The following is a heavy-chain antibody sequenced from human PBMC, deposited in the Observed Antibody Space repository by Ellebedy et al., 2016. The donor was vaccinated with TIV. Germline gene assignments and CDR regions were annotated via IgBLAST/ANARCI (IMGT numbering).Heavy chain of an antibody. V-gene: IGHV1-18*01. J-gene: IGHJ4*02. CDR2: ISPYNGNT. Sequence: AASVKVSCKASGYAFDRYIISWVRQAPGQGLEWMGWISPYNGNTNYTQKVQGRVTMTTDRSTSTAYMELRSLRSDDTAVYYCVREGRTSIYYGAGTLVYFDYWGQGTLVTVSS. D-gene: IGHD3-10*01. CDR1: GYAFDRYI. CDR3: VREGRTSIYYGAGTLVYFDY.